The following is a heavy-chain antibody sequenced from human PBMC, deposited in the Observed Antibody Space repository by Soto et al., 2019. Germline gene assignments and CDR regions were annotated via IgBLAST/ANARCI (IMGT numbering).Heavy chain of an antibody. CDR1: GFTFSDSA. CDR2: IRNKGNNYAT. J-gene: IGHJ4*02. V-gene: IGHV3-73*01. D-gene: IGHD5-18*01. CDR3: TSRRDWTAVDPLDY. Sequence: GGSLRLSCAASGFTFSDSAMHWGRQASGKGLEWVGRIRNKGNNYATAYTASVKGRFTISRDDSKNTVYLQMNSLKIDDTAVYYCTSRRDWTAVDPLDYWGLGTLVSVSS.